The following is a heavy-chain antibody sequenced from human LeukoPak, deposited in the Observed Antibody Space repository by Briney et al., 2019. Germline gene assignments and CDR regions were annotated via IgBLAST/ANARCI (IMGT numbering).Heavy chain of an antibody. CDR3: TTNDAFDI. V-gene: IGHV3-15*01. J-gene: IGHJ3*02. CDR1: GFXFSNAW. Sequence: GGSLRLSCAASGFXFSNAWINWVRQAPGKGLEWVGRIKRKPDGGPTDYSAPVKGRFTISRDDSKNTLYLQMNSLKTEDTAVYYCTTNDAFDIWGQGTMVIVSS. CDR2: IKRKPDGGPT.